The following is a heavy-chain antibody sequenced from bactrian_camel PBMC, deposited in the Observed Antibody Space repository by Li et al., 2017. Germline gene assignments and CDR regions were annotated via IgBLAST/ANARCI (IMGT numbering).Heavy chain of an antibody. CDR1: SPSYRSYC. CDR2: INSNGVT. D-gene: IGHD3*01. CDR3: AAEDQAPWDMGWICNYNS. J-gene: IGHJ6*01. Sequence: HVQLVESGGGSVQSGGSQTLSCAATSPSYRSYCMGWFRQAPGREREGVATINSNGVTKVADSVKARFTVSADNAKKTWYLQMNNLKPEDTALYTCAAEDQAPWDMGWICNYNSWGQGTQVTVS. V-gene: IGHV3S53*01.